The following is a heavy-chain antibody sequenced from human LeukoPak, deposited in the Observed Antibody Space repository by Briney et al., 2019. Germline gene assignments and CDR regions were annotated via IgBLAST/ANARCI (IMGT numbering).Heavy chain of an antibody. J-gene: IGHJ4*02. Sequence: ASVKVSCKASGDTFTSYGFSWVRQAPGQGLEWVGWISGHDGNTKYAQKYQGRVTMTTETSTSTAYMELSSLGSDDTAVYYCVRDAYGSGKGFFDYWGQGTLVTVSS. CDR3: VRDAYGSGKGFFDY. CDR2: ISGHDGNT. D-gene: IGHD3-10*01. V-gene: IGHV1-18*01. CDR1: GDTFTSYG.